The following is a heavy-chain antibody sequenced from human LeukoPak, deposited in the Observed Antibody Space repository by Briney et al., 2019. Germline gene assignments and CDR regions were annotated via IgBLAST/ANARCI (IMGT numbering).Heavy chain of an antibody. J-gene: IGHJ4*02. Sequence: GGSLRLSCAASGFTFSSYSMNWVRQAPGKGLKWVSSISSSSSYIYYADSVKGRFTISRDNAKNSLYLQMNSLRAEDTAVYYCARDPRAYYYGSGSYEPSDYWGQGTLVTVSS. CDR1: GFTFSSYS. CDR3: ARDPRAYYYGSGSYEPSDY. CDR2: ISSSSSYI. V-gene: IGHV3-21*01. D-gene: IGHD3-10*01.